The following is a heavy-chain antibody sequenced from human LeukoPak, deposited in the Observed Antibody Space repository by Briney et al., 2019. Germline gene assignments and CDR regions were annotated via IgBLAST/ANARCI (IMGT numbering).Heavy chain of an antibody. CDR1: RFTFSSYT. J-gene: IGHJ6*03. V-gene: IGHV3-21*01. CDR3: ARDGDTVLTRGYYYYMDV. CDR2: ITSSSSYI. Sequence: TGGSLRLSCAASRFTFSSYTMNWVRQAPGKGPEWVSSITSSSSYIYYADSVKGRFTISRDNARNSLYLQMNSLRAEDTALYYCARDGDTVLTRGYYYYMDVWGKGTTVTVSS. D-gene: IGHD4-23*01.